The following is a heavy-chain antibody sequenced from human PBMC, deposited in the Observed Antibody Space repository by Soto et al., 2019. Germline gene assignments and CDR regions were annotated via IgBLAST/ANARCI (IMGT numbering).Heavy chain of an antibody. J-gene: IGHJ4*02. D-gene: IGHD2-2*01. CDR3: ARGRLVYCSSTSCYRPYYFDY. CDR1: GYTFTSYG. V-gene: IGHV1-18*01. Sequence: ASVKVSCKASGYTFTSYGISWVRQAPGQGLEWMGWISAYNGNTNYAQKLQGRVTMTTDTSTSTAYMELRSLRSDDTAVYYCARGRLVYCSSTSCYRPYYFDYWGQGTLVTV. CDR2: ISAYNGNT.